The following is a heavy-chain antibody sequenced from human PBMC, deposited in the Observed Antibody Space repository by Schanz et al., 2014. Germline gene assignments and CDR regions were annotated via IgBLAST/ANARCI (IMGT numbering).Heavy chain of an antibody. Sequence: EVQLVESGGGLVQPGGSLRLSCAASGFTFNSYAMTWVRQAPGKGLEWVSSISHSGGSKYYADSVKGRFTISRDNSENTLYLQMNSLRTEDTAVYYCASPSGYSDYGTYFDFWGQGTLVTVSS. D-gene: IGHD5-12*01. V-gene: IGHV3-23*04. CDR2: ISHSGGSK. CDR3: ASPSGYSDYGTYFDF. CDR1: GFTFNSYA. J-gene: IGHJ4*02.